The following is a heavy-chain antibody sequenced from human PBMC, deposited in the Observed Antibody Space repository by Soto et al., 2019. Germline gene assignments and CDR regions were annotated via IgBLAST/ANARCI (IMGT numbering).Heavy chain of an antibody. D-gene: IGHD6-19*01. CDR1: GFTFSSYA. Sequence: EVQLLESGGGLVQPGGSLRLSCAASGFTFSSYAMSWVRQAPGKGLEWVAAISGSGGTTYYPDSVKGRFTFSRDNSKNTLYLQMSSLRAEDTAVYYCAKTANGWFSAFDIWGQGTMVTVSS. V-gene: IGHV3-23*01. CDR3: AKTANGWFSAFDI. J-gene: IGHJ3*02. CDR2: ISGSGGTT.